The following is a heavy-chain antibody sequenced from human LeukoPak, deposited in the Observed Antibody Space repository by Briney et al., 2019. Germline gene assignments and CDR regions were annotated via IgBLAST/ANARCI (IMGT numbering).Heavy chain of an antibody. J-gene: IGHJ3*01. CDR3: AKVRKGVGAFDL. Sequence: PSETLSLTCTVSGGSISTYYWSWIRQPAGKGLEWIGRIYTSGSTNYNPSLKSRVTMSVDTSKNQFSLKLSSVTAADTAIYYCAKVRKGVGAFDLWGQGTMVTVSS. V-gene: IGHV4-4*07. CDR2: IYTSGST. CDR1: GGSISTYY. D-gene: IGHD3-16*01.